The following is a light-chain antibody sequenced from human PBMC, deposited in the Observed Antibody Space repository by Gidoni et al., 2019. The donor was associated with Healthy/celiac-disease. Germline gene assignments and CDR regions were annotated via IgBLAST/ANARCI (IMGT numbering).Light chain of an antibody. CDR1: QSLGSY. J-gene: IGKJ2*01. V-gene: IGKV1-39*01. Sequence: DIQMTQSPSSLSASVGDRVTITCRASQSLGSYLNWYQQKPGKAPKLLIYAASSLQSGVPSRFSGSGSGTDFTLTISSLQPEDFATYYCQQSYSTPVTFGQXTKLEIK. CDR3: QQSYSTPVT. CDR2: AAS.